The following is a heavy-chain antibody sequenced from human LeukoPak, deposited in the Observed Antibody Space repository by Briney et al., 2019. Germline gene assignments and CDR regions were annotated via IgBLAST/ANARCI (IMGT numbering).Heavy chain of an antibody. CDR1: GGSLSGYY. D-gene: IGHD3-10*01. V-gene: IGHV4-34*01. CDR2: INHSGST. CDR3: ASLDRAFLSMVNY. Sequence: SETLSLTCAVYGGSLSGYYWNWIRQPPGKGLEWIGEINHSGSTNYNPSLKSRVTISVDTSKNQFSLKLSSVTAADTAVYYCASLDRAFLSMVNYWGQGTLVTVSS. J-gene: IGHJ4*02.